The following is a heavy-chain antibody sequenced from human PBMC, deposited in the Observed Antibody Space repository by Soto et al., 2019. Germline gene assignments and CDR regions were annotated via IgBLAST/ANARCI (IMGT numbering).Heavy chain of an antibody. CDR1: GFTFSNYA. CDR3: AKDRTPVADYYFDY. CDR2: ISYDGRDK. V-gene: IGHV3-30*18. J-gene: IGHJ4*02. D-gene: IGHD6-19*01. Sequence: QVQLEESGGGVVQPGRSLRLSCAASGFTFSNYAMHWVRQAPGEGLEWVAVISYDGRDKYHADSVKGRFTISRDNSKNTLYLLMNSLRPEDTAVYYCAKDRTPVADYYFDYWGQGALVTVSS.